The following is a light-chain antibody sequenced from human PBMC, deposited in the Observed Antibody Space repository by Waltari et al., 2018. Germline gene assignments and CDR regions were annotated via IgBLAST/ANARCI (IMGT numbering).Light chain of an antibody. CDR1: SLTNYY. Sequence: SSELTQDPPVSVALGQTVTITCQGDSLTNYYASRYQQKPGQAPVLVIYGKNNRPSGIPDRFSVSASGTTTSLTITGAQAEDEADYYCNSRDTSGYHWVFGGGTKLTVL. CDR3: NSRDTSGYHWV. V-gene: IGLV3-19*01. CDR2: GKN. J-gene: IGLJ3*02.